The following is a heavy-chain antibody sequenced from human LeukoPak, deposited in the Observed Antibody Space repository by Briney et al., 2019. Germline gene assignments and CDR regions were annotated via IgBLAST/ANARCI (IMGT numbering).Heavy chain of an antibody. D-gene: IGHD2-21*01. Sequence: GSLRLSCAASGFTFSSHRMNWVRQTPGKGLEWVSYISRSSGSTYYADSVKGRFTISRDNGTNSLYLQMNGLRAEDTAVYYCARNLGYFDPCGPDAFDIWGQGTVVTVSS. J-gene: IGHJ3*02. V-gene: IGHV3-48*04. CDR2: ISRSSGST. CDR1: GFTFSSHR. CDR3: ARNLGYFDPCGPDAFDI.